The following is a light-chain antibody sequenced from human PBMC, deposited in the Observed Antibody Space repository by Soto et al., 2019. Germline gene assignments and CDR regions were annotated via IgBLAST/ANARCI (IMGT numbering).Light chain of an antibody. CDR3: ISFTSSNTYV. J-gene: IGLJ1*01. CDR2: EVS. V-gene: IGLV2-14*01. Sequence: QSALTQPASVSGSPGQSITISCTGTSSDVGAYSYVSWYQYHPGKAPKLMIYEVSNRPSGVSNRFSASKSGNTASLTISGLRAEDEADYYCISFTSSNTYVFGTGTKLTVL. CDR1: SSDVGAYSY.